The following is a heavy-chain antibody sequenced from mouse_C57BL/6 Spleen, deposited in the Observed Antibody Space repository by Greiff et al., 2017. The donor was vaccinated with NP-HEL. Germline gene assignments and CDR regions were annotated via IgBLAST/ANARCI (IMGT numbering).Heavy chain of an antibody. D-gene: IGHD1-1*01. CDR3: AREREFIGDY. V-gene: IGHV1-82*01. CDR1: GYAFSSSW. CDR2: IYPGDGDT. Sequence: QVQLQQSGPELVKPGASVKISCKASGYAFSSSWMNWVKQRPGKGLEWIGRIYPGDGDTNYNGKFKGKATLTADKSSSTAYMQLSSLTSEDSAVYFCAREREFIGDYWGKGTTLTVSS. J-gene: IGHJ2*01.